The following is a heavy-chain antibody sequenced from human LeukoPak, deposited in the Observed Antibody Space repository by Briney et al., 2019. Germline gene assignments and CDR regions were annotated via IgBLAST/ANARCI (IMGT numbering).Heavy chain of an antibody. Sequence: LATLSLTCQVSGGSLTSFCWGWVRQAPGEGLEWSGYIYYSGSTNYNPSLKSRVTISVDTSKNQFSLKLSSVTAADTAVYYCARDRSSSWFDWFDPWGQGTLVTVSS. V-gene: IGHV4-59*01. CDR3: ARDRSSSWFDWFDP. CDR1: GGSLTSFC. D-gene: IGHD6-13*01. J-gene: IGHJ5*02. CDR2: IYYSGST.